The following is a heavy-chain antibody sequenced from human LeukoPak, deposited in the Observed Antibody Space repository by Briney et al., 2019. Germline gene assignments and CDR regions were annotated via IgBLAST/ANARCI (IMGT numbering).Heavy chain of an antibody. CDR3: ARDRMYCSSTSCTFFDY. Sequence: PGGSLRLSCAASGFTFSSYAMSWVLQAPGKGLEWVSSISSISSYIYYADSVKGRFTISRDNVKNSLYLQMNSLRAQDTAVYYCARDRMYCSSTSCTFFDYWGQGTLVTVSS. CDR2: ISSISSYI. J-gene: IGHJ4*02. V-gene: IGHV3-21*01. D-gene: IGHD2-2*01. CDR1: GFTFSSYA.